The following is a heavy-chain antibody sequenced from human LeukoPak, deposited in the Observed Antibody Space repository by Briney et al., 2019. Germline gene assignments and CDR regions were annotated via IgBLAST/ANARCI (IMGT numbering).Heavy chain of an antibody. J-gene: IGHJ4*02. CDR1: GFTFSSYA. CDR3: ARERRGYCSSTSCYPTGGFDY. CDR2: ISYDGSNK. V-gene: IGHV3-30-3*01. Sequence: PGGSLRLSCAASGFTFSSYAMHWVRQAPGKGLEWVAVISYDGSNKYYADSVKGRFTISRDNSKNTLYLQMNSLRAEDTAVYYCARERRGYCSSTSCYPTGGFDYWGQGTLVTVSS. D-gene: IGHD2-2*03.